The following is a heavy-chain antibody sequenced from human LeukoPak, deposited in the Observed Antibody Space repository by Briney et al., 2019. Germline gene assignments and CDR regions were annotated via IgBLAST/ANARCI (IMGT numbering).Heavy chain of an antibody. J-gene: IGHJ4*02. CDR1: GFTFSSYS. CDR2: ISGSGGST. D-gene: IGHD5-18*01. CDR3: AKDRDGDTAMTIDY. V-gene: IGHV3-23*01. Sequence: GGSLRLSCAASGFTFSSYSMNWVRQAPGKGLEWVSAISGSGGSTYYADSVKGRFTISRDNSKNTLYLQMNSLRAEDTAVYYCAKDRDGDTAMTIDYWGQGTLVTVSS.